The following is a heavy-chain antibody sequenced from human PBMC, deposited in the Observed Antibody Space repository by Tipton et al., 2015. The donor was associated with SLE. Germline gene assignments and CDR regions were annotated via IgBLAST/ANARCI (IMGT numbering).Heavy chain of an antibody. J-gene: IGHJ4*02. CDR1: GGSISSGGYS. Sequence: TLSLTCAVSGGSISSGGYSWSWIRQPPGKGLEWVGFIYHSGSTYYNPSLKSRVSISVDRSKNHLTLMLTSVTAADTAVYYCARDPYDSWSDYQATFDYWGQGTLATVSP. D-gene: IGHD3-3*01. CDR3: ARDPYDSWSDYQATFDY. CDR2: IYHSGST. V-gene: IGHV4-30-2*01.